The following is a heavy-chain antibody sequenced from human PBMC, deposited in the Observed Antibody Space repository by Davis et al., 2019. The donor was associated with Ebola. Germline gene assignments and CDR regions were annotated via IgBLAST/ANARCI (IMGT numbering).Heavy chain of an antibody. CDR2: INPNSGGT. Sequence: ASVKVSCKASGYTFTGYYMHWVRQAPGQGLEWMGWINPNSGGTNYGQKFQGWVTMTRDTSISPAYMELSRLRSDDTAVYYCARESAATGYYYGMDVWGQGTTVTVSS. J-gene: IGHJ6*02. D-gene: IGHD3-10*01. V-gene: IGHV1-2*04. CDR3: ARESAATGYYYGMDV. CDR1: GYTFTGYY.